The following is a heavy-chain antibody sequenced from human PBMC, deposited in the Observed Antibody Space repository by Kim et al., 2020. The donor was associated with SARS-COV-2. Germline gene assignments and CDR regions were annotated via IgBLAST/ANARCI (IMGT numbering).Heavy chain of an antibody. Sequence: GGSLRLSCAASGFTFSSYWMSWVRQAPGKGLEWVANIKQDGSEKYYVDSVKGRFTISRDNAKNSLYLQMNSLRAEDTAVYYCARDFPNYSSSWDHTHYFDYWGQGTLVTVSS. J-gene: IGHJ4*02. CDR1: GFTFSSYW. V-gene: IGHV3-7*01. CDR2: IKQDGSEK. D-gene: IGHD6-13*01. CDR3: ARDFPNYSSSWDHTHYFDY.